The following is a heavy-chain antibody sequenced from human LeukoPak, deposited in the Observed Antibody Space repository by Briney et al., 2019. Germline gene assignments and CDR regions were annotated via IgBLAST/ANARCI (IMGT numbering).Heavy chain of an antibody. Sequence: GGSLRLSCAASGFTFSSYAMHWVRQAPGKGLEWVAVISYDGSNKYYADSVKGRFTISRDNSKNTLYLQMNSLRAEDTAVYYCARDSNRIVVVTDFDYWGQGTLVTVSS. CDR3: ARDSNRIVVVTDFDY. V-gene: IGHV3-30*04. J-gene: IGHJ4*02. D-gene: IGHD3-22*01. CDR2: ISYDGSNK. CDR1: GFTFSSYA.